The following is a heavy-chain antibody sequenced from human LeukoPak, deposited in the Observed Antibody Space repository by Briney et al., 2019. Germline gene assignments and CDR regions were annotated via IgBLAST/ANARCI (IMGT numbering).Heavy chain of an antibody. Sequence: ASVKVSCKASGGTFSSHAISWVRQAPGQGLEWMGGIIPIFGTANYAQKFQGRVTITADKSTSTAYMELSSLRSEDTAVYYCARDFGYSSSWYNYFDYWGQGTLVTVSS. CDR1: GGTFSSHA. D-gene: IGHD6-13*01. J-gene: IGHJ4*02. V-gene: IGHV1-69*06. CDR2: IIPIFGTA. CDR3: ARDFGYSSSWYNYFDY.